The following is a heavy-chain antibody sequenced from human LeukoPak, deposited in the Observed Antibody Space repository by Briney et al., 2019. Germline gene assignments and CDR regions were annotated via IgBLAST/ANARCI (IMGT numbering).Heavy chain of an antibody. CDR3: ARDSGWFGELSSVRAKYYFDY. CDR2: IKQDGDEK. J-gene: IGHJ4*02. CDR1: GFTLSGYW. D-gene: IGHD3-10*01. Sequence: PGGSLRLSCAASGFTLSGYWMSWVRRAPGKGLEWVANIKQDGDEKYYVDSVKGRFTISRDNAKNSAYLQINSLRAEDTAVYYCARDSGWFGELSSVRAKYYFDYWGQGTLVTVSS. V-gene: IGHV3-7*01.